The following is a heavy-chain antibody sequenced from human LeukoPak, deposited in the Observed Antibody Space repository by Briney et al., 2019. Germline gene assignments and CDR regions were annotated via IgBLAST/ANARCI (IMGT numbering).Heavy chain of an antibody. J-gene: IGHJ4*02. CDR1: GYTFTGYY. CDR3: AKDLYYGSGSKFDD. D-gene: IGHD3-10*01. CDR2: INPNSGGT. Sequence: ASVKVSCKASGYTFTGYYMHWVRQAPGQGLEWMGWINPNSGGTNYAEKFQGRVTMTRDTSISTAYVELSGLRSDDTAVYYCAKDLYYGSGSKFDDWGQGTLVTVSS. V-gene: IGHV1-2*02.